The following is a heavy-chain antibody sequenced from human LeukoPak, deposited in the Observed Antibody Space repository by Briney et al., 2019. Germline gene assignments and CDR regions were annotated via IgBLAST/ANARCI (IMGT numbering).Heavy chain of an antibody. CDR2: IIPIFGTA. V-gene: IGHV1-69*13. CDR1: GGTFSSYA. D-gene: IGHD3-10*01. J-gene: IGHJ5*02. CDR3: ALNYGSGTYERGWFDA. Sequence: SVKLSCKASGGTFSSYAISWARQAPGQGLEWMAGIIPIFGTANYAQKVKGRVTITGDESTSTAYMELSSLRSEDTAVYYCALNYGSGTYERGWFDAWGQGTLVTVFS.